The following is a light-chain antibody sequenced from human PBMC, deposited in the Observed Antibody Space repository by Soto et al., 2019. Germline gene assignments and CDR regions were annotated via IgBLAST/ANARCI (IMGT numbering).Light chain of an antibody. V-gene: IGKV3-20*01. J-gene: IGKJ1*01. CDR3: QQYGSSPKS. CDR2: GAS. Sequence: EIVLTQSPGTLSLSPGERATLSCRASQSVSSSYLAWYQQKPGQAPRLLIYGASSRATGIADRFSGSGSGTDFTLTISTLEPYDFAVYYRQQYGSSPKSFDQGNKVEI. CDR1: QSVSSSY.